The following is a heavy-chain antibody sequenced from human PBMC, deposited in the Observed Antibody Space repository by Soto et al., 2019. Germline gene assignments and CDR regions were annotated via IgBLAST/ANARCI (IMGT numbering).Heavy chain of an antibody. Sequence: GGSLRLSCAASGFTFSSYAMSWVRQAPGKGLEWVSAISGSGGSTYYADSVKGRFTISRDNSKNTLYLQMNSLRAEDTAVYYCAKDASIAAAVDSYNDAFDIWGQGTMVTVSS. CDR3: AKDASIAAAVDSYNDAFDI. V-gene: IGHV3-23*01. CDR1: GFTFSSYA. D-gene: IGHD6-13*01. CDR2: ISGSGGST. J-gene: IGHJ3*02.